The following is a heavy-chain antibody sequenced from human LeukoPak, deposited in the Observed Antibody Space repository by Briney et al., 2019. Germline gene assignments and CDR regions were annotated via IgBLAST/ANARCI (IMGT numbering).Heavy chain of an antibody. CDR3: ARDLRVSSGWYG. D-gene: IGHD6-19*01. CDR2: IIPILGIA. Sequence: SVKVSCKASGGTFSSYAISWVRQAPGQGLEWMGRIIPILGIANYAQKFQGRVTITADKSTSTAYMELSSLRSEDTAVYYCARDLRVSSGWYGWGQGTLVTVSS. CDR1: GGTFSSYA. V-gene: IGHV1-69*04. J-gene: IGHJ4*02.